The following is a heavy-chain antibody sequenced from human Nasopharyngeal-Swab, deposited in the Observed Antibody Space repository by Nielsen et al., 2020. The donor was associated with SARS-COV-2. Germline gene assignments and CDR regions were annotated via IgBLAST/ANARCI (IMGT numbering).Heavy chain of an antibody. CDR2: ISYDGSNK. CDR3: ARGGVWFGELGLDY. J-gene: IGHJ4*02. Sequence: GESLKISCAASGFTFSSYGMHWVRQAPGKGLEWVAVISYDGSNKYYADSVKGRFTISGDNSKNTLYLQMNSLRAEDTTVYYCARGGVWFGELGLDYWGQGTLVTVSS. V-gene: IGHV3-30*03. D-gene: IGHD3-10*01. CDR1: GFTFSSYG.